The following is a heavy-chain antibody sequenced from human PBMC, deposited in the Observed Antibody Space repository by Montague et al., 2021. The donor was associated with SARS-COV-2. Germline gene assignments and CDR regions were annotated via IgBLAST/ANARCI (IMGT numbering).Heavy chain of an antibody. J-gene: IGHJ4*02. V-gene: IGHV3-48*03. CDR3: ARGALWVVVVITAPLNFDY. D-gene: IGHD3-22*01. CDR2: ISSSGSTT. CDR1: GFTFSSYE. Sequence: SLRLSCAAFGFTFSSYEMNWFRQAPGKGLEWVSYISSSGSTTYYADSVKGRFTISRDNAKNSLYLQMNSLRAEDTAVYYCARGALWVVVVITAPLNFDYWGQGTLVTVSS.